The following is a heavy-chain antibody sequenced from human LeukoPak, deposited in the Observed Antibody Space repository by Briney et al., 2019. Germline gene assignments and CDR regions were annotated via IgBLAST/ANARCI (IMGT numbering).Heavy chain of an antibody. CDR2: IYSGGNT. D-gene: IGHD6-13*01. CDR1: GFTVSSNY. Sequence: PGGSLRLSCAASGFTVSSNYMSWVRQAPGKGLEWVSVIYSGGNTHYADSVKGRFTIFGDNSRNTLHLQMNSLRAEDTAVYYCALESAGTLRYWGQGTLVTVSS. CDR3: ALESAGTLRY. J-gene: IGHJ4*02. V-gene: IGHV3-66*01.